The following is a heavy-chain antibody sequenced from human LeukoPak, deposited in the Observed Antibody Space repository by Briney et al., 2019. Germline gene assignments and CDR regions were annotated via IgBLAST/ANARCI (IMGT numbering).Heavy chain of an antibody. J-gene: IGHJ4*02. Sequence: ASVKVSCKASVYTFTSYGISWVRQAPGQGLEWMGWISAYNGNTNYAQKLQGRVTMTTDTSTSTAYMELRSLRSDDTAVYYCAREGDSSGYYPAYYFDYWGQGTLVTVSS. D-gene: IGHD3-22*01. CDR1: VYTFTSYG. CDR2: ISAYNGNT. CDR3: AREGDSSGYYPAYYFDY. V-gene: IGHV1-18*01.